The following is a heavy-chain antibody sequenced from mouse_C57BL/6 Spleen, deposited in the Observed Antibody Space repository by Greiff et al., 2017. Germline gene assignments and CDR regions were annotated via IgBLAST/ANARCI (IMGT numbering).Heavy chain of an antibody. D-gene: IGHD1-1*01. CDR1: GFTFSSYA. J-gene: IGHJ4*01. CDR2: ISDGGSYT. CDR3: ARLLRSCSAIEY. V-gene: IGHV5-4*01. Sequence: EVQGVESGGGLVKPGGSLKLSCAASGFTFSSYAMSWVRQTPEKRLEWVATISDGGSYTYYPDNVKGRFTISSDNATNNLYLQMNHLKSEDTAMYFSARLLRSCSAIEYWGVGNSVTPSP.